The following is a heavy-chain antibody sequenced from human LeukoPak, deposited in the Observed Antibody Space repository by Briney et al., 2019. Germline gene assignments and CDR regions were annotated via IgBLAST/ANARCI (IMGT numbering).Heavy chain of an antibody. J-gene: IGHJ6*02. V-gene: IGHV1-8*01. CDR2: MNPNSGNT. D-gene: IGHD4-17*01. CDR1: GYTFTSYD. Sequence: ASVKVPCKASGYTFTSYDINWVRQATGQGLEWMGWMNPNSGNTGYAQKFQGRVTMTRNTSISTAYMELSSLRSEDTAVYYCARGVRVGHYGDYEGYYYYGMDVWGQGTTVTVSS. CDR3: ARGVRVGHYGDYEGYYYYGMDV.